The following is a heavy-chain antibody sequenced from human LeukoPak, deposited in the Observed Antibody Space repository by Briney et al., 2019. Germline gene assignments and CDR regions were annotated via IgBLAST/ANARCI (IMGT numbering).Heavy chain of an antibody. CDR3: ARVNVCPRCHFDY. Sequence: GRSLRLSCAASGFNFSTYGMHWVRQAPGKGLEWVAVISYDGINKYYADSVKGRFTISRDNAKNTLYLQMNSLRAEDTAVYYCARVNVCPRCHFDYWGQGTLVTVSS. V-gene: IGHV3-30*03. CDR1: GFNFSTYG. CDR2: ISYDGINK. J-gene: IGHJ4*02. D-gene: IGHD3-16*01.